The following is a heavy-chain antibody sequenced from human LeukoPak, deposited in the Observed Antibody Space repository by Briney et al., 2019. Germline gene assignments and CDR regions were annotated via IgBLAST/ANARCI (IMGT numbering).Heavy chain of an antibody. J-gene: IGHJ4*02. CDR3: ARGAKFYYDILTGYYFDY. V-gene: IGHV4-59*01. CDR2: IYFSGST. D-gene: IGHD3-9*01. CDR1: GGSISSYY. Sequence: PSETLSLTCTVSGGSISSYYWSWIRQPPGKGLEWIGYIYFSGSTNYNPSLKSRVTISVDTSRNQFSLQLSSVTAADTAVYYCARGAKFYYDILTGYYFDYWGQGTLVTVSS.